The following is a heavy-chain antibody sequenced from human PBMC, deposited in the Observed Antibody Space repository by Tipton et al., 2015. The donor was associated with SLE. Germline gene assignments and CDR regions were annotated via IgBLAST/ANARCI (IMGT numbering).Heavy chain of an antibody. CDR1: GGSVSSGSYY. V-gene: IGHV4-61*09. Sequence: TLSLTCTVSGGSVSSGSYYWSWIRQPAGKGLEWIGQIYTSGSTRYNPSLNGRVTISVDTSKNQFSLSLSSVTAADTAVYYCARTAVLAAIMLDVWGQGTTVTVSS. CDR2: IYTSGST. J-gene: IGHJ6*02. CDR3: ARTAVLAAIMLDV. D-gene: IGHD3-3*02.